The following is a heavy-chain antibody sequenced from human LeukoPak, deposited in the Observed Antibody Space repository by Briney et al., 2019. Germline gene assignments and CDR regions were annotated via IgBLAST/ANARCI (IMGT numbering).Heavy chain of an antibody. D-gene: IGHD4-17*01. V-gene: IGHV1-2*02. Sequence: GASVKVSCKASGYTFTGYYMHWVRQAPGQGLEWMGWINANSGVTNYAQNFQGRVTMTRDTSISTVYMELSSLRSDDTAVYYCASYGDFSHNLDYWGQGTLVTVSS. CDR3: ASYGDFSHNLDY. CDR2: INANSGVT. J-gene: IGHJ4*02. CDR1: GYTFTGYY.